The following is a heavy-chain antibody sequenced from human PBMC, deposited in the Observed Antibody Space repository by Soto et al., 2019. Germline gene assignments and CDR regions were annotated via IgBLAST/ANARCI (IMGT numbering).Heavy chain of an antibody. Sequence: SVKVSCKASGGTFSSYAISWVRQAPGQGLEWMGGIIPIFGTANYAQKFQGRVTITADESTSTAYMELSSLRSEDTAVYYCARDNRYRSRWLSWFDPRGQGTLVTVYS. CDR1: GGTFSSYA. D-gene: IGHD6-13*01. CDR3: ARDNRYRSRWLSWFDP. V-gene: IGHV1-69*13. J-gene: IGHJ5*02. CDR2: IIPIFGTA.